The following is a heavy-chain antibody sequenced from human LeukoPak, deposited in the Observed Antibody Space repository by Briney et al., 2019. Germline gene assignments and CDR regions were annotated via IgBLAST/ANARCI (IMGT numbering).Heavy chain of an antibody. D-gene: IGHD2-8*01. Sequence: APVKVSCKASGGTFSSYAISWVRQAPGQGLEWMGGIIPIFGTANYAQKFQGRVTITADESTSTAYMELSSLRSEDTAVYYCARVVYRGGVRGAFDIWGQGTMVTVSS. J-gene: IGHJ3*02. V-gene: IGHV1-69*13. CDR1: GGTFSSYA. CDR3: ARVVYRGGVRGAFDI. CDR2: IIPIFGTA.